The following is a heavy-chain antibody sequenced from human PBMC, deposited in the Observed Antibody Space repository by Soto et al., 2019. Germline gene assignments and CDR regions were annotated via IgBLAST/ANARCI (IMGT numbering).Heavy chain of an antibody. J-gene: IGHJ6*02. Sequence: QVQLVQSGAEVKKPGSSVKVSCKASGDSLSNYAINWVRQAPGQGLEWMGGIMAIFGTANYAQKFQGRVTVTADDSTGTVYMDLSSLRSEDTAVYYCASRTVVPAAITYYYGMDVWGQGTTVTVSS. D-gene: IGHD2-2*01. CDR2: IMAIFGTA. CDR1: GDSLSNYA. CDR3: ASRTVVPAAITYYYGMDV. V-gene: IGHV1-69*01.